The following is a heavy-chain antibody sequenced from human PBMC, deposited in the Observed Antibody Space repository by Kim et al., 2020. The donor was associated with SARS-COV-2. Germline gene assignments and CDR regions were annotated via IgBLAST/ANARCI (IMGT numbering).Heavy chain of an antibody. CDR3: ASGNRAYYFDY. Sequence: SETLSFTCTVSGGSISSSSYYWGWIRQPPGKGLEWIGSIYYSGSTYYNPSLKSRVTISVDTSKNQFSLKLSSVTAADTAVYYCASGNRAYYFDYWGQGTL. J-gene: IGHJ4*02. CDR1: GGSISSSSYY. CDR2: IYYSGST. V-gene: IGHV4-39*01. D-gene: IGHD2-15*01.